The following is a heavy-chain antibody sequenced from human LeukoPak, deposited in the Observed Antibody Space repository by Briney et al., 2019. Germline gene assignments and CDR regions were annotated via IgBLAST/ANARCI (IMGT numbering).Heavy chain of an antibody. Sequence: GGSLRLSCAASEFTFSSYWMRWVRQAPGKGLVWVSRINSDGSSTSYADSVKGRFTISRDNAKNTLYLQMNSLRAEDTAAYYLARFFAPLRKTYYDFWSGYYNPNYYSNRDVGGKGTTVTVSS. D-gene: IGHD3-3*01. V-gene: IGHV3-74*01. CDR2: INSDGSST. CDR1: EFTFSSYW. J-gene: IGHJ6*03. CDR3: ARFFAPLRKTYYDFWSGYYNPNYYSNRDV.